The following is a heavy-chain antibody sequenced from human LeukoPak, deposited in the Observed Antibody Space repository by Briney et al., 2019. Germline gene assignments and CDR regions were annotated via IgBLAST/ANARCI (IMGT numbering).Heavy chain of an antibody. D-gene: IGHD3-10*01. CDR1: GGSFSGYY. J-gene: IGHJ4*02. CDR2: IYTSGST. Sequence: SETLSLTCAVYGGSFSGYYWSWIRQPPGKGLEWIGRIYTSGSTNYNPSLKSRVTISVDTSKNQFSLKLSSVTAADTAVYYCARGYGSGSPSAYYFDYWGQGTLVTVSS. V-gene: IGHV4-59*10. CDR3: ARGYGSGSPSAYYFDY.